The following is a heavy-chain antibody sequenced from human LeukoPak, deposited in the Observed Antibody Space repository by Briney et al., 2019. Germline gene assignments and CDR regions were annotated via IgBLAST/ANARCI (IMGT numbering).Heavy chain of an antibody. D-gene: IGHD1-26*01. V-gene: IGHV3-7*01. CDR1: GFTFGDYW. CDR2: INKDGNVI. Sequence: QPGGSLRLSCAASGFTFGDYWMSWVRQAPGLWLEWVAYINKDGNVIDYVDSVKGRFTISRDNAKNSLYLQKNSLRAEDTGVYYCARDASHGSCNDYWGQGTLVTVFS. J-gene: IGHJ4*02. CDR3: ARDASHGSCNDY.